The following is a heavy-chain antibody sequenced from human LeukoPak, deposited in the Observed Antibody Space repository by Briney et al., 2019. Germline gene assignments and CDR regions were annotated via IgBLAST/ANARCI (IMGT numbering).Heavy chain of an antibody. CDR1: GFTFSSYG. CDR2: IWYDGSNK. CDR3: ARDLSGYGDY. J-gene: IGHJ4*02. D-gene: IGHD5-12*01. Sequence: GRSLRLSCAASGFTFSSYGMNWVRQAPGKGLEWVAVIWYDGSNKYYADSVKGRFTISRDNSKNTLYLRMNSLRAEDTAVYYCARDLSGYGDYWGQGTLVTVSS. V-gene: IGHV3-33*01.